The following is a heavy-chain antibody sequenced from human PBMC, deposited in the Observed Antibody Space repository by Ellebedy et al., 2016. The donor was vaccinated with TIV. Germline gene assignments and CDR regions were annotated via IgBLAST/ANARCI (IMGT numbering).Heavy chain of an antibody. CDR1: GFTFSDYY. CDR3: AREVGGYSGYMMLNYYYYGMDV. J-gene: IGHJ6*02. CDR2: ISSSSSYI. V-gene: IGHV3-11*06. D-gene: IGHD5-12*01. Sequence: GESLKISXAASGFTFSDYYMSWIRQAPGKGLEWVSYISSSSSYIYYADSVKGRFTISRDNAKNSLYLQMNSLRAEDTAVYYCAREVGGYSGYMMLNYYYYGMDVWGQGTTVTVSS.